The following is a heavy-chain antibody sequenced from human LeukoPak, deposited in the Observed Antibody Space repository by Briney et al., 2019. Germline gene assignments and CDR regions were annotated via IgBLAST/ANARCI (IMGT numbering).Heavy chain of an antibody. D-gene: IGHD5-12*01. J-gene: IGHJ4*02. Sequence: SETLSLTCTVSRGSISGSIRSYYWSWLRQPPGKGLEWIGYTSSSGSVNDNPSLRSRVTISVDTSKNQFFLNLSPVSAADTAVYYCARIPLGYSGAYYFDYWGQGTLVTVSP. CDR2: TSSSGSV. CDR3: ARIPLGYSGAYYFDY. V-gene: IGHV4-4*09. CDR1: RGSISGSIRSYY.